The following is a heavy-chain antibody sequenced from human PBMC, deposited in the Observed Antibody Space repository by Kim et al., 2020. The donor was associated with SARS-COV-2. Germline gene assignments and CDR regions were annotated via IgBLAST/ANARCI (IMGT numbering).Heavy chain of an antibody. CDR1: GFTFSSYG. D-gene: IGHD5-18*01. CDR2: ISYDGSNK. Sequence: GGSLRLSCAASGFTFSSYGMHWVRQAPGKGLEWVAVISYDGSNKYYADSVKGRFTISRDNSKNTLYLQMNSLRAEDTAVYYCAREPIQLWLRSFDYWGQGTLVTVSS. V-gene: IGHV3-33*05. CDR3: AREPIQLWLRSFDY. J-gene: IGHJ4*02.